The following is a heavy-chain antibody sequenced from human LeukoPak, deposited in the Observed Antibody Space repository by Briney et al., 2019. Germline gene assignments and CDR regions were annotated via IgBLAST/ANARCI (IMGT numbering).Heavy chain of an antibody. Sequence: ASVNVSCKASGYTFTGYYMHWVRQAPGQGLEWMGIINPSGGSTSYAQKFQGRVTMTRDTSTSTVYMELSSLRSEDTAVYYCARELGVADNYYGMDVWGQGTTVTVSS. D-gene: IGHD6-19*01. CDR2: INPSGGST. CDR1: GYTFTGYY. V-gene: IGHV1-46*01. CDR3: ARELGVADNYYGMDV. J-gene: IGHJ6*02.